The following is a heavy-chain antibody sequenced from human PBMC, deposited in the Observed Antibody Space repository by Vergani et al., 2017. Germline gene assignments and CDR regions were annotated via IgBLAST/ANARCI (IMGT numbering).Heavy chain of an antibody. CDR1: GFTFSSYS. CDR3: ARMGTTVTNWFDP. Sequence: VQLVESGGGLVQPGGSLRLSCAASGFTFSSYSMNWVRQAPGKGLEWIGEINHSGSTNYNPSLKSRVTISVDTSKNQFSLKLSSVTAADTAVYYCARMGTTVTNWFDPWGQGTLVTVSS. V-gene: IGHV4-34*01. CDR2: INHSGST. J-gene: IGHJ5*02. D-gene: IGHD4-17*01.